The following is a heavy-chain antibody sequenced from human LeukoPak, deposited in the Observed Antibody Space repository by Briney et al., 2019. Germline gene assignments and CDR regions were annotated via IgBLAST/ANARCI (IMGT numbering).Heavy chain of an antibody. Sequence: PGGSLRLSCAASGFTFSSYAMSWVRQAPGKGLEWVSAISGSGGSTYYADSVKGRFTISRDNSKNTLYLQMNSLKTEDTAVYYCTTDSRDYGDYVDYWGQGTLVTVSS. CDR1: GFTFSSYA. CDR2: ISGSGGST. D-gene: IGHD4-17*01. J-gene: IGHJ4*02. CDR3: TTDSRDYGDYVDY. V-gene: IGHV3-23*01.